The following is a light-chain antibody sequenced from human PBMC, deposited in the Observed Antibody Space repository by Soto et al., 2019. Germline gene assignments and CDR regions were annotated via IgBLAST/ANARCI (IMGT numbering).Light chain of an antibody. J-gene: IGLJ3*02. CDR3: CSYAGTYSWV. V-gene: IGLV2-11*01. CDR1: SSDVGGYNY. Sequence: QSVLTQPRSVSGSPVQSVTISCTGTSSDVGGYNYVSWYQQPPGKAPKVLIYDVSARPSGVPDRFSGSKSGNAASLTISGLQAEDEGDYYCCSYAGTYSWVFGGGTKLTVL. CDR2: DVS.